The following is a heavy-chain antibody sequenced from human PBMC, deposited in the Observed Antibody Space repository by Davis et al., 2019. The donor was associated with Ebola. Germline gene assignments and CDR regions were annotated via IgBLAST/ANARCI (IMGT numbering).Heavy chain of an antibody. CDR1: GGTFSSYA. D-gene: IGHD3-10*01. V-gene: IGHV1-69*06. CDR3: ARDRHYYGSGTFYYYYGMDV. CDR2: IIPIFGTA. J-gene: IGHJ6*02. Sequence: SVKVSCKASGGTFSSYAISWVRQAPGQGLEWMGGIIPIFGTANYAQKFQGRVMITADKSTSTAYMELSSLRAEDTAVYYCARDRHYYGSGTFYYYYGMDVWGQGTTVTVS.